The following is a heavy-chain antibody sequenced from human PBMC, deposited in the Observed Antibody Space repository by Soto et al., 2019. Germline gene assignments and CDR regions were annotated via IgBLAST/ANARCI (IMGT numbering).Heavy chain of an antibody. J-gene: IGHJ4*02. CDR2: ISGSGVRT. CDR3: AAVMGSDYDYVWGSLSFDH. D-gene: IGHD3-16*01. CDR1: GFIFATTA. V-gene: IGHV3-23*04. Sequence: VQVVESGGGVVQPGRSLRLSCEASGFIFATTAMGWVRQAPGKGLEWVSTISGSGVRTYYADSVKGRFTISRGNSKNTLFLQMNSLRADDTAVYFCAAVMGSDYDYVWGSLSFDHWGQGALVTVST.